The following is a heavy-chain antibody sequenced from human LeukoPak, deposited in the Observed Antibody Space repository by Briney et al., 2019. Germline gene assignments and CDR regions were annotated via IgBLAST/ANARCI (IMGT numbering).Heavy chain of an antibody. J-gene: IGHJ5*02. Sequence: ASVKVSCKASGYTFTSYDINWVRQATGQGLEWMGWMNPNSGNTAYAQKFQGRVTLTRNTSISTAYMELSSLRDEDTAVYYCARGSHYGDYDDPWGQGTLVTVSS. D-gene: IGHD4-17*01. CDR2: MNPNSGNT. V-gene: IGHV1-8*01. CDR1: GYTFTSYD. CDR3: ARGSHYGDYDDP.